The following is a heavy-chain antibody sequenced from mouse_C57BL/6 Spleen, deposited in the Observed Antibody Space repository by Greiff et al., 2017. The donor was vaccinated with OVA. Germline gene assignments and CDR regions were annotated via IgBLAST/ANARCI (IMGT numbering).Heavy chain of an antibody. CDR1: GYTFTDYN. V-gene: IGHV1-18*01. CDR2: INPNNGGT. CDR3: ARRSWAMDY. Sequence: VQLQQSGPELVKPGASVKIPCKASGYTFTDYNMDWVKQSHGKSLEWIGDINPNNGGTIYNQKFKGKATLTVDKSSSTAYMELRSLTSEDTAVYYCARRSWAMDYWGQGTSVTVSS. J-gene: IGHJ4*01.